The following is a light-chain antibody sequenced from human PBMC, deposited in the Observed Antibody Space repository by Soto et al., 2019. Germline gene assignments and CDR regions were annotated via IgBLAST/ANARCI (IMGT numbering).Light chain of an antibody. J-gene: IGKJ1*01. CDR2: KAS. CDR3: QQYNIYWT. V-gene: IGKV1-5*03. Sequence: DVQVTQSPSTLSASVGDRVTITCRASQNITGWLAWHQQKPGKAPRLLIYKASTLQSGVPSRFSGSGYGTDFTLTINSLQPDDFATYYCQQYNIYWTFGQGTKVEIK. CDR1: QNITGW.